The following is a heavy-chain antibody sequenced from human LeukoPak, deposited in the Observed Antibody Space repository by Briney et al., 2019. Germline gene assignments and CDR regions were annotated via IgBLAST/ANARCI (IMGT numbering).Heavy chain of an antibody. CDR1: GGTFSSYA. Sequence: GSSVKVSCKASGGTFSSYAISWVRQAPGQGLEWMGWISAYNGNTNYAQKLQGRVTMTTDTSTSTAYMELRSLRSDDTAVYYCARSETGGTRGYSYDYWGQGTLVTVSS. CDR3: ARSETGGTRGYSYDY. J-gene: IGHJ4*02. CDR2: ISAYNGNT. V-gene: IGHV1-18*01. D-gene: IGHD5-18*01.